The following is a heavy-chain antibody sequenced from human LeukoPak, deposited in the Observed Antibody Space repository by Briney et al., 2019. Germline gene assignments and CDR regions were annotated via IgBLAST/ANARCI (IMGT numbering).Heavy chain of an antibody. D-gene: IGHD3-22*01. V-gene: IGHV4-4*07. CDR2: IYTSGST. Sequence: SETLSLTCTVSGGSISSYYWSWIRQPAGKGLEWIGRIYTSGSTNYNPSLKSRVTMSVDTAKNHFSLKLSSVTAADTAVYYCARVTYYYDSSGYLNSGAFDIWGQGTMVTVSS. CDR3: ARVTYYYDSSGYLNSGAFDI. J-gene: IGHJ3*02. CDR1: GGSISSYY.